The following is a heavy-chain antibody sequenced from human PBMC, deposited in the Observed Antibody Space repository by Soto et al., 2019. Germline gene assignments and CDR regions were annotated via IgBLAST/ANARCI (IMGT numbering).Heavy chain of an antibody. V-gene: IGHV1-69*01. CDR1: GGTFSSYA. J-gene: IGHJ5*02. Sequence: QVQLVQSGAEVKKPGSSVKVSCKASGGTFSSYAISWVRQAPGQGLEWMGGIIPIFGTANYAQKFQGRVTITADESTNTAYMELSSLRSEDTAVYYCARDLLHYDSSGYWGWFDPWGQGTLVTVSS. D-gene: IGHD3-22*01. CDR2: IIPIFGTA. CDR3: ARDLLHYDSSGYWGWFDP.